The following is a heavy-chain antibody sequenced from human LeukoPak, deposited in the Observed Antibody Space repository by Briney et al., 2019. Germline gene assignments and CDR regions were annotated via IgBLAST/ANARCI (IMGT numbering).Heavy chain of an antibody. V-gene: IGHV1-18*01. J-gene: IGHJ4*02. CDR3: ARHYYGSGTYYHFDS. D-gene: IGHD3-10*01. CDR1: GYTFASYG. Sequence: ASVKVSCKTSGYTFASYGVSWVRQAPGQGLEWMAWISPYNGNTNCAQKLQGRVTLTTDTSTSTAYMELRSLRSDDTAVYYCARHYYGSGTYYHFDSWGQGTLVTVSS. CDR2: ISPYNGNT.